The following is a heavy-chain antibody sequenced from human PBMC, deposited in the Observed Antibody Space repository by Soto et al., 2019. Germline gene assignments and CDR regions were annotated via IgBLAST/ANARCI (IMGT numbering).Heavy chain of an antibody. D-gene: IGHD2-2*01. CDR2: INPETGGT. J-gene: IGHJ6*02. CDR3: ARERYQVISDGMDV. V-gene: IGHV1-2*02. CDR1: GYTFTGYY. Sequence: ASVEVSCKASGYTFTGYYVRWVREAPGQGLEWMGWINPETGGTSYAQKFQGRVTLSRDTSINTAYLELSRLRFDDAAVYFCARERYQVISDGMDVWGQGTTVTVSS.